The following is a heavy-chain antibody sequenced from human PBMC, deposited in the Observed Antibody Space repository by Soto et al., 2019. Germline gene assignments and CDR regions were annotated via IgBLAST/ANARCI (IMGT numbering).Heavy chain of an antibody. CDR2: ISANNGTT. CDR3: ARDLVEYYDILTGYYSHY. V-gene: IGHV1-18*01. Sequence: ASVKVSCKASGGTFSSYAISWVRQAPGQGLEWMGWISANNGTTNYVQKLQGRVTMTTDTSTSTAYMELRSLRSDDTALYYCARDLVEYYDILTGYYSHYWGQGTLVTVSS. J-gene: IGHJ4*02. D-gene: IGHD3-9*01. CDR1: GGTFSSYA.